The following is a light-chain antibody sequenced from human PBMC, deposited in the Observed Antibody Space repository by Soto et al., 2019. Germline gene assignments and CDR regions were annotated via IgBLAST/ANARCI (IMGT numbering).Light chain of an antibody. CDR3: QQLNSYPLT. V-gene: IGKV1-9*01. CDR2: AAS. J-gene: IGKJ4*01. CDR1: QGISSH. Sequence: DIQLTQSPSLLSASVGDRVTITCRASQGISSHLAWYQQKSGKAPKLLMYAASTLQSGVPSRFSGSGSGTEFPLTISRLQPEDFATYYCQQLNSYPLTFGGGTKVEIK.